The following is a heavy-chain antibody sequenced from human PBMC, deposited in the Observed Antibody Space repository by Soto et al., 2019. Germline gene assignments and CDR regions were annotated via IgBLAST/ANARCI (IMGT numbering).Heavy chain of an antibody. V-gene: IGHV5-51*01. Sequence: GESLKISCKGSGYSFTSYWIGWVRQMPGKGLEWMGIIYPGDSDTRYSPSFQGQVTISAAKSISTAYLQWSSLKASDTAMYYCAIPRIAVAGRPKNYGMDVWGQGT. CDR3: AIPRIAVAGRPKNYGMDV. CDR1: GYSFTSYW. CDR2: IYPGDSDT. D-gene: IGHD6-19*01. J-gene: IGHJ6*02.